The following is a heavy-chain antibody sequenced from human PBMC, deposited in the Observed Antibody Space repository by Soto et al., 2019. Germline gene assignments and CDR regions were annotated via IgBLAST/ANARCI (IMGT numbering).Heavy chain of an antibody. J-gene: IGHJ4*02. CDR2: ISSDGSKK. CDR1: GFTFSSYA. Sequence: PGGSLRLSCTASGFTFSSYAMHWVRQAPGKGLEWVAVISSDGSKKYHIDSVKGRFTISRDNSKNTLDLQMNSLRAEDTAVYYCAKDISSYAGGYTYYFDCWGQGSPVTVSS. CDR3: AKDISSYAGGYTYYFDC. V-gene: IGHV3-30*04. D-gene: IGHD1-26*01.